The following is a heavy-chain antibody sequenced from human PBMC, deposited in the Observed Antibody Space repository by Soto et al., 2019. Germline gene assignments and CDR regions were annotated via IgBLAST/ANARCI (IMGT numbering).Heavy chain of an antibody. V-gene: IGHV1-3*01. Sequence: ASVKVSCKASGYTFTSYAMHWVRQAPGQRLEWMGWINAGNGNTIYAQKFQGRVTMTEDRSTDTAYMELSSLRSEDTAVYYCATLADYFGSGSFPSYFDYWGQGTLVTVSS. CDR2: INAGNGNT. CDR1: GYTFTSYA. J-gene: IGHJ4*02. CDR3: ATLADYFGSGSFPSYFDY. D-gene: IGHD3-10*01.